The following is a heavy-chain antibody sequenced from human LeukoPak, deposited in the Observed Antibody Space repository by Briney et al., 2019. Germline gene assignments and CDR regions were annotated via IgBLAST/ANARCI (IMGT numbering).Heavy chain of an antibody. CDR1: GDFNTTSNYY. Sequence: SETLTLPCTVSGDFNTTSNYYWGWIRQPPGKGLEWIGIIYYSGSTYYNPSLKGRVTISVDTYKNQFSLKLSSVTAADTAVYYCAGVFRALYLVLWGRGTLVTVSS. CDR2: IYYSGST. V-gene: IGHV4-39*01. CDR3: AGVFRALYLVL. J-gene: IGHJ2*01.